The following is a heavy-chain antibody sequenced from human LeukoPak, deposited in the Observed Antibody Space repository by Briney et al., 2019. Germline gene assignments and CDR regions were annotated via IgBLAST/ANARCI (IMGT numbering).Heavy chain of an antibody. CDR2: INTDGSST. V-gene: IGHV3-74*01. CDR1: GFTFSSYW. J-gene: IGHJ4*02. CDR3: AKLGVTTPVDY. D-gene: IGHD4-17*01. Sequence: GGSLRLSCAASGFTFSSYWMHWVRQAPGKGLVWVSRINTDGSSTSYADSVKGRFTISRANSKNTLYLQMNSLRAEDTAAYYCAKLGVTTPVDYWGQGTLVTVSS.